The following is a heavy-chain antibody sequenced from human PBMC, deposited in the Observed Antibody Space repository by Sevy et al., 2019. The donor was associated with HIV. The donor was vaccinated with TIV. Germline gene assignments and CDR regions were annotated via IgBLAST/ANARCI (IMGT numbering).Heavy chain of an antibody. CDR3: ARDSGYSINWYPAY. CDR1: GFTFSSHG. D-gene: IGHD6-13*01. CDR2: MSYDRSYK. Sequence: GGSLRLSCAASGFTFSSHGMHWVRQAPGKGLEWVAVMSYDRSYKSYGDSVKGRFTISRDDSKNTLYLQMNSLRPEDTAMYYCARDSGYSINWYPAYWGQGTLVTVSS. V-gene: IGHV3-30*03. J-gene: IGHJ4*02.